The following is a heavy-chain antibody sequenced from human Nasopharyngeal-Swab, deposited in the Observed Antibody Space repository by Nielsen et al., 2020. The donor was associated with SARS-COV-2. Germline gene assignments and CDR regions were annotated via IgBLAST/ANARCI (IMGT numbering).Heavy chain of an antibody. V-gene: IGHV3-74*01. Sequence: GESLKISCAASGFTFSNAWMSWVRQAPGKGLVWVSRINSDGSSTSYADSVKGRFTISRDNAKNTLYLQMNSLRAEDTAVYYCARSPTDYSNYAFDYWGQGTLVTVSS. CDR1: GFTFSNAW. D-gene: IGHD4-11*01. CDR3: ARSPTDYSNYAFDY. J-gene: IGHJ4*02. CDR2: INSDGSST.